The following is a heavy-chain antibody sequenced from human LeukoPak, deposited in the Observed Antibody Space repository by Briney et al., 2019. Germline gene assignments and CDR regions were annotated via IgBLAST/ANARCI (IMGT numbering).Heavy chain of an antibody. D-gene: IGHD5-12*01. V-gene: IGHV4-39*01. CDR2: VFYSGST. CDR1: GDSISSEDDW. CDR3: ARQRDHSRWAFDI. Sequence: SETLSLTCSVSGDSISSEDDWWGWIRQPPGKGLEWVGSVFYSGSTYYTASLKSRLTISVDTSKNQFSLKLTSVTAADTAVYFCARQRDHSRWAFDIWGPGTMVTVSS. J-gene: IGHJ3*02.